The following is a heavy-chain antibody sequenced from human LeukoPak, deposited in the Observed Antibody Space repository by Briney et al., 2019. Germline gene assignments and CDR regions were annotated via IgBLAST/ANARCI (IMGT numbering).Heavy chain of an antibody. CDR1: GFTFSSYE. CDR2: ISSSGSTI. V-gene: IGHV3-48*03. D-gene: IGHD3-22*01. J-gene: IGHJ3*02. CDR3: ASTIVVMDAFDI. Sequence: GGSLRLSCAASGFTFSSYEMNWVRQAPGKGLEWVSYISSSGSTIYYADSVKGRFTISRDNAKNSLYLQMNSLRAEDTAVYYCASTIVVMDAFDIWGQGTMVTVSS.